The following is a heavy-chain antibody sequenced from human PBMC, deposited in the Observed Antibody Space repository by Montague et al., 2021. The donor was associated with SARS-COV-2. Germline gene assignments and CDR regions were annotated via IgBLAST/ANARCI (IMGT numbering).Heavy chain of an antibody. CDR3: ARFFSSWTD. J-gene: IGHJ4*02. V-gene: IGHV4-4*02. CDR1: GGSISSGNW. Sequence: SETLSLTCAVSGGSISSGNWWSWVRQPPGKGLEWIGEIYHSGSTNYNPSLKSRLTISLDKSKNQFSLNLSSATAADTAVYYCARFFSSWTDWGQGTLVTVSS. D-gene: IGHD6-13*01. CDR2: IYHSGST.